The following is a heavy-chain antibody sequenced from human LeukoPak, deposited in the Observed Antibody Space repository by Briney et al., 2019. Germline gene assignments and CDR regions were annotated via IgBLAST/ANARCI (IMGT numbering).Heavy chain of an antibody. CDR2: IIPIFGTA. CDR3: ARSRAFNSGAFDP. V-gene: IGHV1-69*13. D-gene: IGHD1-26*01. Sequence: GASVKVSCKASGGTFSSYAISWVRQAPGQGLEWMGGIIPIFGTANYAQKFQGRVTITADESTSTAYMELSSLRSEDTAVYYCARSRAFNSGAFDPWGQGSLVTVSS. J-gene: IGHJ5*02. CDR1: GGTFSSYA.